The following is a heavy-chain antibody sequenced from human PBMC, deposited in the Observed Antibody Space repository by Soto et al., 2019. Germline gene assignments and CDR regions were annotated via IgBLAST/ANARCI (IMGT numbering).Heavy chain of an antibody. V-gene: IGHV4-59*01. Sequence: PSETLSITCTVSGGSISSYYWSWIRQPPGKGLEWIGYIYYSGSTNYNPSLKSRVTISVDTSKNQFSLKLSSVTAADTAVYYCARDLVVGATASYDAFDIWGQGTMVTVSS. CDR2: IYYSGST. CDR1: GGSISSYY. D-gene: IGHD1-26*01. CDR3: ARDLVVGATASYDAFDI. J-gene: IGHJ3*02.